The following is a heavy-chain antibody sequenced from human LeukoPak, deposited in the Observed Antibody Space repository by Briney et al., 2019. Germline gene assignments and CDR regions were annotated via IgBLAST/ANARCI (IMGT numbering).Heavy chain of an antibody. CDR3: VRESEYYFDHSASFDY. J-gene: IGHJ4*02. CDR2: MSSDGYAI. Sequence: GGSLRLSCAASGFTFTAYLIHWARQAPGRGLEWVAVMSSDGYAILYAASEKGRITISRDNYKNTLYLQMNSLRAEDTAVYYCVRESEYYFDHSASFDYWGQGTLVTVSS. CDR1: GFTFTAYL. V-gene: IGHV3-30-3*01. D-gene: IGHD3-22*01.